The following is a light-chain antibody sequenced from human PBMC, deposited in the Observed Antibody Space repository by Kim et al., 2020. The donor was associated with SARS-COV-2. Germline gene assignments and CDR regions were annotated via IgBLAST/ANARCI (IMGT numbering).Light chain of an antibody. CDR1: QGISTA. J-gene: IGKJ5*01. Sequence: SASVGDRFTITCRASQGISTALAWYQQKPGKAPKFLIYDASSLESGVPSRFSGSGSGTDFTLTISSLQPEDFAIYYCQQYYSEITFGQGTRLEIK. CDR3: QQYYSEIT. V-gene: IGKV1-13*02. CDR2: DAS.